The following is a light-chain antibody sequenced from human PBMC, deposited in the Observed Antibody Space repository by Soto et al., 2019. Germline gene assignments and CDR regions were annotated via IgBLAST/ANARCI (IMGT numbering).Light chain of an antibody. CDR2: DAS. V-gene: IGKV1-5*01. CDR3: QQYNSYQRT. Sequence: DIQMTQSPSTLSASVGDRVTITCRASQSISSWLAWYQQKPGEAPKLLIYDASSLESGVPSRFSGSGSGTEFTLTISSLQPDDFTTYYCQQYNSYQRTFGQGTKVEIK. CDR1: QSISSW. J-gene: IGKJ1*01.